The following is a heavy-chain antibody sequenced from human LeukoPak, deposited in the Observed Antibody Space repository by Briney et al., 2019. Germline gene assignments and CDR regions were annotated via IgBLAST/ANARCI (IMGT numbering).Heavy chain of an antibody. CDR3: ASEFRSGHMGLDAFDI. Sequence: GEALRLSCTASGFTFSTCGMTWVRQAPGKGLEWVSSISGNDDGTYYTDSVKGRFTISRDNPKNTLYLQMNSLRAEDTAVYYCASEFRSGHMGLDAFDIWGQGTMVTVSS. CDR2: ISGNDDGT. CDR1: GFTFSTCG. J-gene: IGHJ3*02. V-gene: IGHV3-23*01. D-gene: IGHD2-15*01.